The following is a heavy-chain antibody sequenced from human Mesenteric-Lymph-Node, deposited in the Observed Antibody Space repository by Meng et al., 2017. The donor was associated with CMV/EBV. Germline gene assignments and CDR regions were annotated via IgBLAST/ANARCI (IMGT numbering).Heavy chain of an antibody. CDR3: AKDVEGGYCSSTSCYRMGYFDS. V-gene: IGHV3-43*01. CDR1: GFTFDDYT. CDR2: ISWDGTST. J-gene: IGHJ4*02. Sequence: LSLTCAASGFTFDDYTMHWVRQAPGKGLEWVSLISWDGTSTYYADSVKGRFTISRDNSKNSLYLQMNSLTTEDTALYYCAKDVEGGYCSSTSCYRMGYFDSWGQGTLVTVSS. D-gene: IGHD2-2*02.